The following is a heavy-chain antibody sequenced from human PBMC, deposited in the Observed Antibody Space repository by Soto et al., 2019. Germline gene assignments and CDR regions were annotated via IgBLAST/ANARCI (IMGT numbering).Heavy chain of an antibody. CDR2: IIPIFGTA. CDR3: ARVGYYDSSGYYGLNY. Sequence: QVQLVQSGAEVKKPGSSVKVSCKASGGTFSSYAISWVRQAPGQGLEWMGGIIPIFGTANYAQKFQGRVTITADEYTSTALMELSSLRSEDTAVYYCARVGYYDSSGYYGLNYWGQGTLVTVSS. CDR1: GGTFSSYA. V-gene: IGHV1-69*01. J-gene: IGHJ4*02. D-gene: IGHD3-22*01.